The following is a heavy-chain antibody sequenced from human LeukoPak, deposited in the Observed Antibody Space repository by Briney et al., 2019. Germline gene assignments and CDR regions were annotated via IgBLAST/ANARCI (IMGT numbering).Heavy chain of an antibody. CDR1: GFTFSSYA. D-gene: IGHD6-13*01. V-gene: IGHV3-30-3*01. CDR2: ISYDGSNK. CDR3: ARDPPIAAAGNSYFDY. J-gene: IGHJ4*02. Sequence: GGSLRLSCAASGFTFSSYAMHWVRQAPGKGLEWVAVISYDGSNKYYADSVKGRFTISRDNSKNTLYLQMNSLRAEDTAVYYCARDPPIAAAGNSYFDYWGQGTLVTVSS.